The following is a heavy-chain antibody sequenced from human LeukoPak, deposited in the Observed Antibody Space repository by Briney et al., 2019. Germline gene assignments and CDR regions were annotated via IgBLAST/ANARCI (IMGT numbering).Heavy chain of an antibody. CDR1: GYTLTELS. CDR3: ATRYSSGWYGSSAFDI. J-gene: IGHJ3*02. D-gene: IGHD6-19*01. CDR2: FDPEDGET. Sequence: GASVKVSCKVSGYTLTELSMHWVRQAPGKGLGWMGGFDPEDGETIYAQKFQGRVTMTEDTSTDTAYMELSSLRSEDTAVYYCATRYSSGWYGSSAFDIWGQGTMVTVSS. V-gene: IGHV1-24*01.